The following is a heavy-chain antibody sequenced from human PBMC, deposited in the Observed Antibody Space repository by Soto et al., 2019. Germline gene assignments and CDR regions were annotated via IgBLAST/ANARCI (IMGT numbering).Heavy chain of an antibody. Sequence: QVQLVQSGAEVKKPGASVKVSCKASGYTFTGYYMHWVRQAPGQGLEWMGWINPNSGGTNYAQKFQGWVTMTMDTSISTAYMELSRLRSDDTAVYYCARGSALGYYYDSSGKIDYWGQGTLVTVSS. CDR1: GYTFTGYY. D-gene: IGHD3-22*01. V-gene: IGHV1-2*04. J-gene: IGHJ4*02. CDR2: INPNSGGT. CDR3: ARGSALGYYYDSSGKIDY.